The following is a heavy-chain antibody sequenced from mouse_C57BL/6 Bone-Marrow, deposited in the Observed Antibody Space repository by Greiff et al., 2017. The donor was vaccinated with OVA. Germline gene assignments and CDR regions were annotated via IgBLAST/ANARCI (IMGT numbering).Heavy chain of an antibody. J-gene: IGHJ3*01. CDR1: GYSITSGYY. D-gene: IGHD3-3*01. Sequence: EVQLQQSGPGLVKPSQSLSLTCSVTGYSITSGYYWHWIRQFPGNKLEWMGYISYDGSNNYNPSLKNRISITRDTSKNQFFLKLNSVTTEDTATYYCARDLAGTLFAYWGQGTLVTVSA. CDR2: ISYDGSN. CDR3: ARDLAGTLFAY. V-gene: IGHV3-6*01.